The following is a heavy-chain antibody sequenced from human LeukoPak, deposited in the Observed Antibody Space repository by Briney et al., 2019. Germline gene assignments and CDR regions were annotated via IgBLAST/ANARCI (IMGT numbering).Heavy chain of an antibody. Sequence: ASVKVSCKVSGYSLSELSIHWVRQAPGKGLEWMGGFDPEDDEAIYVQSLEGRVTMTEDTSTDTAYMELSRLRSDDTAVYYCARGSPITIFGVVIPPLDYWGQGTLVTVSS. D-gene: IGHD3-3*01. CDR1: GYSLSELS. J-gene: IGHJ4*02. V-gene: IGHV1-24*01. CDR3: ARGSPITIFGVVIPPLDY. CDR2: FDPEDDEA.